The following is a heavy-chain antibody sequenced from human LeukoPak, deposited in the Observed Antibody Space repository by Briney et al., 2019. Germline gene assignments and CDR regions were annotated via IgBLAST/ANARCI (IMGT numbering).Heavy chain of an antibody. CDR2: ISGTGGST. D-gene: IGHD5/OR15-5a*01. V-gene: IGHV3-23*01. CDR1: GFTFSSYA. Sequence: PGRSLRLSCAASGFTFSSYAMSWVRQAPGKGLEWVSVISGTGGSTYYAGSVKGRFTISRDNSKNTLYLQMNSLRAEDTAVYYCAKDQGYSVYDVYYWGQGTLVTVSS. J-gene: IGHJ4*02. CDR3: AKDQGYSVYDVYY.